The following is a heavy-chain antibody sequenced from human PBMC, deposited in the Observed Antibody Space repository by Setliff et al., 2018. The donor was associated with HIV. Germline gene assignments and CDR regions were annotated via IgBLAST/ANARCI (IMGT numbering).Heavy chain of an antibody. J-gene: IGHJ4*02. V-gene: IGHV4-4*07. CDR3: ARSLIVPAALGDYFDF. CDR1: GGSISSYY. CDR2: IYTSGST. Sequence: PSETLSLTCTVSGGSISSYYWSWIRQPAGKGLEWIGRIYTSGSTNYNPSLKRRVTMSVDTSKNQFSLKLSSVTAADTAVYYCARSLIVPAALGDYFDFWGQGTLVTVSS. D-gene: IGHD2-2*01.